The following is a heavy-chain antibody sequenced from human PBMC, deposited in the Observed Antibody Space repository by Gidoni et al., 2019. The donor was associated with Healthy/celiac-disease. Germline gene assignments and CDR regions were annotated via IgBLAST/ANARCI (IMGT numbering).Heavy chain of an antibody. D-gene: IGHD3-22*01. V-gene: IGHV1-18*04. CDR3: ASLNYYDSSGYYSPLNFDY. CDR1: GYTFTSYV. CDR2: ISAYNGNT. J-gene: IGHJ4*02. Sequence: QVQLVQSGAEVKKPGASVKVSCKASGYTFTSYVIRWVRQAPGQGLEWMGWISAYNGNTNYAQKLQGRVTMTTDTSTSTAYMELRSLRSDDTAVYYCASLNYYDSSGYYSPLNFDYWGQGTLVTVSS.